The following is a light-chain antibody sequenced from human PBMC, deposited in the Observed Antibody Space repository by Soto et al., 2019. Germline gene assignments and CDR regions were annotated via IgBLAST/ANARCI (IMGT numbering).Light chain of an antibody. CDR3: SSYSTSGTLYV. CDR1: TSDVGGYDS. V-gene: IGLV2-14*01. J-gene: IGLJ1*01. Sequence: QSALTQPASVSGSPGQSITISCTGTTSDVGGYDSVSWFQQHPGKAPKLMIYDVNNRPSGVSSRFSGSKSGNTASLTISGLQAEDEADYYCSSYSTSGTLYVFGTVTKLTVL. CDR2: DVN.